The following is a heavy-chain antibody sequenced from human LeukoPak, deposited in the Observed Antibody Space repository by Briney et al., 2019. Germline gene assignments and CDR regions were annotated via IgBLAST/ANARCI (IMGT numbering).Heavy chain of an antibody. CDR2: INHSGST. CDR1: GGSFSGYY. CDR3: ARHGQGTPGRHDAFDI. V-gene: IGHV4-34*01. D-gene: IGHD3-10*01. J-gene: IGHJ3*02. Sequence: SETLSLTCAVYGGSFSGYYWSWIRQPPGKGLEWIGEINHSGSTNYNPSLKSRVTISVDTSKNQFSLKLSSVTAADTAVYYCARHGQGTPGRHDAFDIWGQGTMVTVSS.